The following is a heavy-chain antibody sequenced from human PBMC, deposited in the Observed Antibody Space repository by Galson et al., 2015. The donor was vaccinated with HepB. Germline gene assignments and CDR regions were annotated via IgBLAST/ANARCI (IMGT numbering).Heavy chain of an antibody. CDR2: IWYDGSNK. V-gene: IGHV3-33*01. D-gene: IGHD5-18*01. J-gene: IGHJ6*02. CDR1: GFTFSSYG. CDR3: ARDYEGTTSTAISTGPDYYYYYGMDV. Sequence: SLRLSCAASGFTFSSYGMHWVRQAPGKGLEWVAVIWYDGSNKYYADSVKGRFTISRDNSKNTLYLQMNSLRAEDTAVYYCARDYEGTTSTAISTGPDYYYYYGMDVWGQGTTVTVSS.